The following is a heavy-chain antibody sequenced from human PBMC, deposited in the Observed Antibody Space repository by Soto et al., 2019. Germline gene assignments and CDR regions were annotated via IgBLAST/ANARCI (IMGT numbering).Heavy chain of an antibody. V-gene: IGHV4-30-2*01. CDR2: IYHSGST. CDR1: GGSISSDGYS. Sequence: QLQLQESGSGLVKPSQTLSLTCAVSGGSISSDGYSWSWIRQPPGKGLEWIGYIYHSGSTYYNPYLQSRVTISVARSKNQCSLKLSSVTAADTAVYYCASSHAGAHITAAVHWGQGTLVTVSS. CDR3: ASSHAGAHITAAVH. D-gene: IGHD6-13*01. J-gene: IGHJ4*02.